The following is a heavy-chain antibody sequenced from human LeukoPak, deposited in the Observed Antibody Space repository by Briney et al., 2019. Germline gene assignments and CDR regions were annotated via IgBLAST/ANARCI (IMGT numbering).Heavy chain of an antibody. D-gene: IGHD3-10*01. CDR1: GFTFSSYS. V-gene: IGHV3-21*01. Sequence: PGGSLRLSCAASGFTFSSYSMNWVRQAPGKGLEWVSSISSSSSYIYYADSVKGRFTISRDNAENSLYLQMNSLRAEDTAVYYCARVLGDWANYWGQGTLVTVSS. J-gene: IGHJ4*02. CDR2: ISSSSSYI. CDR3: ARVLGDWANY.